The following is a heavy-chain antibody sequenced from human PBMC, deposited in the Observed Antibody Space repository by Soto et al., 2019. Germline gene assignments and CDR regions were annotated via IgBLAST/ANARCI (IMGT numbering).Heavy chain of an antibody. Sequence: GGSLRLSCAASGFTFSSYGMHWVRQAPGKGLEWVAVIWYDGSNKYYADSVKGRFTISRDNSKNTLYLQMNSLRAEDTAVYYCARPRGGDGLSWFDSWGKGTLVTVSS. CDR2: IWYDGSNK. D-gene: IGHD2-21*02. J-gene: IGHJ5*01. V-gene: IGHV3-33*01. CDR1: GFTFSSYG. CDR3: ARPRGGDGLSWFDS.